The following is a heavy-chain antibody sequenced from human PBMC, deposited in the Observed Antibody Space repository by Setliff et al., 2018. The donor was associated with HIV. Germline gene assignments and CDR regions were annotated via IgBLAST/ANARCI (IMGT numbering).Heavy chain of an antibody. Sequence: ASVKVSCKASNYTLINYGVSWVRQAPGQGLEWMGWIGSYSGYTIYAQKFQDRLTMTTDTSTTTASMELRSLRSDDTAVYYCVRGHCNSDKCWYTWFDPWGQGTLVTV. CDR2: IGSYSGYT. CDR1: NYTLINYG. CDR3: VRGHCNSDKCWYTWFDP. D-gene: IGHD2-2*01. J-gene: IGHJ5*02. V-gene: IGHV1-18*01.